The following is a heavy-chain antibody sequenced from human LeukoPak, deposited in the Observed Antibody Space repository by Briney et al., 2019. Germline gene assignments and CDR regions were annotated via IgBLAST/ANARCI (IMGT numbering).Heavy chain of an antibody. CDR1: GFSLSGYW. V-gene: IGHV3-74*01. J-gene: IGHJ5*02. CDR3: ARDPRNVGLAP. Sequence: GGSLRLSCVASGFSLSGYWMHWVRPAPGKGLMYISRNNGDGSMTNYADVVKGRFTMSRDNVKNTLYLQMNSLRVEDTAVYYCARDPRNVGLAPWGQGTLVTVSS. D-gene: IGHD2-15*01. CDR2: NNGDGSMT.